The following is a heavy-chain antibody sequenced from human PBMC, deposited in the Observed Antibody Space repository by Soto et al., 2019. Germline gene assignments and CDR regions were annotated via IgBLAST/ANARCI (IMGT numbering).Heavy chain of an antibody. CDR2: ISASSSTI. D-gene: IGHD5-18*01. J-gene: IGHJ4*02. CDR1: GFTFNTYN. V-gene: IGHV3-48*02. Sequence: AGGSLRLSCAASGFTFNTYNMHWVRQAPGKGLEWVSYISASSSTIYYADSVKGRFTISRDNAKNSLSLQMNSLRDEDTAVYYCARDPRGYSYGFTYYFDYWGQGTLVTVSS. CDR3: ARDPRGYSYGFTYYFDY.